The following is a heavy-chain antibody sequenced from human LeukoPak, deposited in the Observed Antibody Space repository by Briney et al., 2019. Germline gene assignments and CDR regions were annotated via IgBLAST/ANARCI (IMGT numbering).Heavy chain of an antibody. V-gene: IGHV3-23*01. J-gene: IGHJ4*02. CDR3: AKGGAGINYPYYFDY. Sequence: GGSLRLSCAASRFTFSSYAMGWVRQAPGKGLEWVSAISGSGDNTYYADSVKGRFTVSRDNSKNTLYLQMNSLRAEDTAVYYCAKGGAGINYPYYFDYWGQGTLVTVSS. CDR2: ISGSGDNT. CDR1: RFTFSSYA. D-gene: IGHD3-10*01.